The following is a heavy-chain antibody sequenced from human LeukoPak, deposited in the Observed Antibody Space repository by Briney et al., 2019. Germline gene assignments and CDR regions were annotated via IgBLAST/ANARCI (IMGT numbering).Heavy chain of an antibody. CDR3: ARDGSSHYYFDY. CDR2: FYIGGTT. D-gene: IGHD2-15*01. CDR1: GFTVSSNH. V-gene: IGHV3-53*01. J-gene: IGHJ4*02. Sequence: GSPRLSCVASGFTVSSNHMNWVRQAPGRGLEWVSIFYIGGTTSYSDSVRGRFTISRDNSKNTLYLEMNSLRAEDTAVYYCARDGSSHYYFDYWGQGTLATVSS.